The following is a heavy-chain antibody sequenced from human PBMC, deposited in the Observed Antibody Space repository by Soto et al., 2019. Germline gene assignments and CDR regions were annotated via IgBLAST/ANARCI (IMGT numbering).Heavy chain of an antibody. CDR2: VKDGGST. Sequence: QVQLQQWGAGLLKPPETLSLTCTVNGGSLTGYYWSWIRQPPGKGLEWIGEVKDGGSTNYSPSLRGRVSISADTSKNHFSLRLNSVTAADTAVYFCARGQEGIVATHWDQGALVTVSS. CDR1: GGSLTGYY. V-gene: IGHV4-34*01. J-gene: IGHJ4*02. D-gene: IGHD5-12*01. CDR3: ARGQEGIVATH.